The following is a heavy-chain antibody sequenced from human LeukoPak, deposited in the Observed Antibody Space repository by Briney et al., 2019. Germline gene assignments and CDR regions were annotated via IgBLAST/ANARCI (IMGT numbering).Heavy chain of an antibody. Sequence: SETLSLTCTFSAGSFSPAHWSWIQQPPGKGLEWIGVICDNGNADYNPSLKSRVTISVDTSKSQFSLKLNSLAAADTAVYYCATGRDPYKTGHWGQGTLVTVSS. CDR3: ATGRDPYKTGH. CDR1: AGSFSPAH. V-gene: IGHV4-59*03. CDR2: ICDNGNA. J-gene: IGHJ4*02. D-gene: IGHD3-10*01.